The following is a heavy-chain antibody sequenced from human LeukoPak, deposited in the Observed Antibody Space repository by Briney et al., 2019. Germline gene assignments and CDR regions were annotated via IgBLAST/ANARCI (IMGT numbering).Heavy chain of an antibody. Sequence: GGSLRLSCAASGFTFSSYWMSWVRQAPGKGLEWVANIKQDGSEKYYVDSVKGRFTISRDNAKNSLYLQMNSLRAEDTAVYYCARDSTRTYYDILTGYYPTFSGFAEDYWGQGTLVTVSS. V-gene: IGHV3-7*01. CDR3: ARDSTRTYYDILTGYYPTFSGFAEDY. CDR2: IKQDGSEK. D-gene: IGHD3-9*01. J-gene: IGHJ4*02. CDR1: GFTFSSYW.